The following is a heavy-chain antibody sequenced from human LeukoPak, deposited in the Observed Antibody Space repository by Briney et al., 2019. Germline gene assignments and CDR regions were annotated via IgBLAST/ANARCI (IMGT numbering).Heavy chain of an antibody. CDR2: IIPILGIA. D-gene: IGHD6-19*01. J-gene: IGHJ4*02. Sequence: GASVKVSCKASGGTFSSYAISWVRQAPGQGLEWMGRIIPILGIANYAQKFQGRVTITADKSTSTAYMELSSLRSDDTAVYYCALQDSSGYLFDYWGQGTLVTVSS. CDR1: GGTFSSYA. V-gene: IGHV1-69*04. CDR3: ALQDSSGYLFDY.